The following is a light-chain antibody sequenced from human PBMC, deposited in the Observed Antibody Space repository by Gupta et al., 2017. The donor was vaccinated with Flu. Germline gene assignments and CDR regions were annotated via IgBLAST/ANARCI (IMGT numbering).Light chain of an antibody. V-gene: IGLV4-69*01. Sequence: QLVLTQSPSASASPGSSAKLTSTLSSGHSSYAIAWHQQQPEKGPRYLMKLNSDGSHSKGDGIPDRFSGSSSGAERYLTISSLQSEDEADYYCQTWGTGIQVFGTGTKVTVL. J-gene: IGLJ1*01. CDR2: LNSDGSH. CDR3: QTWGTGIQV. CDR1: SGHSSYA.